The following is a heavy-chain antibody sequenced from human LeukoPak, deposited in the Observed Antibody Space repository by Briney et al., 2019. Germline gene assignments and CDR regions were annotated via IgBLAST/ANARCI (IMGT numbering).Heavy chain of an antibody. Sequence: GASVKVSCKASGYTFTSYDINWVRQATGQGLEWMGWMNPNSGNTGYAQKFQGRVTITRNTSISTAYMELSSLRSEVTAVYYCARVAIAAAGTVGYWGQGTLVTVSS. CDR1: GYTFTSYD. CDR3: ARVAIAAAGTVGY. CDR2: MNPNSGNT. V-gene: IGHV1-8*03. J-gene: IGHJ4*02. D-gene: IGHD6-13*01.